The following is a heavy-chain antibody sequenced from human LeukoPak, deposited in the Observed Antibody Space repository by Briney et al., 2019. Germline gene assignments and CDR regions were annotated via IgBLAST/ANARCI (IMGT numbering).Heavy chain of an antibody. Sequence: GGSLTLSCAASGFTFSSYAMHWVRRAPGKGLEGVAVISYDGSNKYYADSVKGRFTISRDNSKNTLYLQMNSLRAEDTAVYYCAREPVATMLFDYWGQGTLVTVSS. CDR3: AREPVATMLFDY. J-gene: IGHJ4*02. CDR2: ISYDGSNK. CDR1: GFTFSSYA. V-gene: IGHV3-30*04. D-gene: IGHD5-12*01.